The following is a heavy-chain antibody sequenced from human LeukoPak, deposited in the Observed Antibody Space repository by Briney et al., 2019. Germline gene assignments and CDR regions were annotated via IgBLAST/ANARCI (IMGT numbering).Heavy chain of an antibody. CDR2: IHPGDSGT. V-gene: IGHV5-51*01. J-gene: IGHJ4*02. CDR1: GYSFTTYW. CDR3: ARGGSYRYGSSDY. Sequence: GESLKISCKGSGYSFTTYWIGWVRQMPGKGLEWMGIIHPGDSGTRYSPSFQGQVTMSVDESITTAYLQWSSLRASDSAIYYCARGGSYRYGSSDYWGQGTLVTVSS. D-gene: IGHD5-18*01.